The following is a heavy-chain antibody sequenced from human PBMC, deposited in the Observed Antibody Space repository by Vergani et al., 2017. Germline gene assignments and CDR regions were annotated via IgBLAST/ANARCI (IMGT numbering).Heavy chain of an antibody. D-gene: IGHD2-2*01. CDR3: ARDGSLYCRGTSCSGYYYMDV. V-gene: IGHV3-30-3*01. CDR2: MSYDGGNK. J-gene: IGHJ6*03. Sequence: QVQLVESGGGVVQPGRSLRLSCAASGITFISNAMHWVRLAPGKGLEWLAVMSYDGGNKYYADSVKGRFTISRDNSKNTLYLQMNSLRAEDTAVYYCARDGSLYCRGTSCSGYYYMDVWGKGTTVTVTS. CDR1: GITFISNA.